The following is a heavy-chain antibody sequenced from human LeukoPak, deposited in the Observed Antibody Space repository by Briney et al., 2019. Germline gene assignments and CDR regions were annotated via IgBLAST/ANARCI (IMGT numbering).Heavy chain of an antibody. Sequence: PGRTLRLSSAVSGFTLSSYWMSWVRQAPGQGLEWVANIKQDGGEKSYVDSVTGRFTISRDNAKNSLYLQMNSLRAEDTAVYYCARAKPNSYYYGSGSHFDYWGQGTLVTVSS. CDR3: ARAKPNSYYYGSGSHFDY. CDR2: IKQDGGEK. J-gene: IGHJ4*02. CDR1: GFTLSSYW. V-gene: IGHV3-7*01. D-gene: IGHD3-10*01.